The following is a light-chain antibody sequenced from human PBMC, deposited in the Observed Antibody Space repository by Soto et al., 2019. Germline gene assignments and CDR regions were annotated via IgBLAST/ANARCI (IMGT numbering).Light chain of an antibody. CDR2: RNN. V-gene: IGLV1-47*01. Sequence: QSALTQPPSASGTPGQRVTISCSGSSSNIGSNYVYWYQQLPGTAPKLLIYRNNQRPSGVPDRFSGSKSGTSASLAISGLRSEVESNYNCAAWDASRSGPYFFGTGPK. CDR1: SSNIGSNY. CDR3: AAWDASRSGPYF. J-gene: IGLJ1*01.